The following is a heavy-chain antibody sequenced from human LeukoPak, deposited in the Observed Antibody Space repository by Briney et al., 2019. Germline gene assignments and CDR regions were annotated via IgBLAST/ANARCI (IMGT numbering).Heavy chain of an antibody. CDR2: MSGDGVST. Sequence: GGSLRLSCAASGFTFYDYAMHWVRRAPGKGGEGGSRMSGDGVSTYSADSVKGLFTISRDHSKDSLYMQMNSLRTEATALYYCAKDWGAYYDSSGFYSGDFDYWGQGTLVTVSS. V-gene: IGHV3-43*02. CDR1: GFTFYDYA. CDR3: AKDWGAYYDSSGFYSGDFDY. D-gene: IGHD3-22*01. J-gene: IGHJ4*02.